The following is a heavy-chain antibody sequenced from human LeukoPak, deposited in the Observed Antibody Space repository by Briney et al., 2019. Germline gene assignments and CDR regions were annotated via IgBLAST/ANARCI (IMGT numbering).Heavy chain of an antibody. Sequence: GGSLRLSCAASGFSFSTFGMYWVRQVPGKGLEWVAFIRYDGNDKYYGDSAKDRFTISRDNSKNTLYLQMNSLTTDNTGVYYCAKDSQLDVGSDYYYYFYMDVWGRGTTVTVSS. CDR3: AKDSQLDVGSDYYYYFYMDV. D-gene: IGHD1-1*01. J-gene: IGHJ6*03. V-gene: IGHV3-30*02. CDR2: IRYDGNDK. CDR1: GFSFSTFG.